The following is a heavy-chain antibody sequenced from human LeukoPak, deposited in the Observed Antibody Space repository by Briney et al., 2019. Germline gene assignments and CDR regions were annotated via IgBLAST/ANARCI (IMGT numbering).Heavy chain of an antibody. J-gene: IGHJ3*01. CDR2: TYYRSKWYN. CDR3: AKGQWLVKDCFNF. CDR1: GDILSNNNAA. V-gene: IGHV6-1*01. Sequence: PSQTLSLTCVISGDILSNNNAAWNWIRQSPSRGLEWLGRTYYRSKWYNDYAVSVKSRITINPGTSKNQFSLQLDSVTPEDTAVYYCAKGQWLVKDCFNFWGQGTMVTVSS. D-gene: IGHD6-19*01.